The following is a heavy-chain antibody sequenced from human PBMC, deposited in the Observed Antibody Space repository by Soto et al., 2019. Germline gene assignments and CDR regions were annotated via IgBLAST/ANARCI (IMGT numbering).Heavy chain of an antibody. D-gene: IGHD1-7*01. J-gene: IGHJ5*02. CDR2: INPNSGGT. CDR1: GYTFTGYY. CDR3: ARSLTLTGTTSFWFDP. Sequence: GASVKVSCKASGYTFTGYYMHWVRQAPGQGLEWMGWINPNSGGTNYAQKFQGWVTMTRDTSISTAYMELSRLRSDDTAVYYCARSLTLTGTTSFWFDPWGQGTLVTVSS. V-gene: IGHV1-2*04.